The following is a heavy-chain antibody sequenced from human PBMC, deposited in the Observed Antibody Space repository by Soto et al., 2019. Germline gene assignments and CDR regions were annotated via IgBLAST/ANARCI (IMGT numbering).Heavy chain of an antibody. CDR3: VNWDLETAVVISPDAFDF. V-gene: IGHV3-30*18. D-gene: IGHD5-18*01. Sequence: GGSLRLTCEASGFFISDFGMHWVCLAPAPGLERVAVISYDGNNKYYAHSVKGRFTISIDNSKNTLFLNMDSLRPEDTAVYHCVNWDLETAVVISPDAFDFWGPGTLVTVSS. CDR1: GFFISDFG. CDR2: ISYDGNNK. J-gene: IGHJ4*02.